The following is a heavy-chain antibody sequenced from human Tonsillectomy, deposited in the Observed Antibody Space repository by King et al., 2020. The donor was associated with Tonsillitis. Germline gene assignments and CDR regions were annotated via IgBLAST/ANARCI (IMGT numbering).Heavy chain of an antibody. Sequence: VQLVESGAEVKKPGASVKVSCKASGYTFTGYYMHWVRQAPGQGLEWMGWINPNSGGTNYAQKFQGRVTMTRDTSISTAYMELSRLRSDDTAVYYCARGPKITMIVVPFDHWGQGTLVTVSS. CDR3: ARGPKITMIVVPFDH. J-gene: IGHJ4*02. CDR2: INPNSGGT. CDR1: GYTFTGYY. D-gene: IGHD3-22*01. V-gene: IGHV1-2*02.